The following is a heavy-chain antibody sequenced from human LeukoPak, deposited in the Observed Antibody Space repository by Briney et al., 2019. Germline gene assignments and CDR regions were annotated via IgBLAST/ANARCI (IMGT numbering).Heavy chain of an antibody. D-gene: IGHD3-22*01. V-gene: IGHV4-61*01. CDR1: GGSVSSGSYY. Sequence: KPSETLSLTCTVSGGSVSSGSYYWSWIRQPPGEGLEWIGYIYYSGSTNYNPSLKSRVTISVDTSKNQFPLKLSSVTAADTAVYYCARGGYGEYYYDSSGYYLFDYWGQGTLVTVSS. J-gene: IGHJ4*02. CDR2: IYYSGST. CDR3: ARGGYGEYYYDSSGYYLFDY.